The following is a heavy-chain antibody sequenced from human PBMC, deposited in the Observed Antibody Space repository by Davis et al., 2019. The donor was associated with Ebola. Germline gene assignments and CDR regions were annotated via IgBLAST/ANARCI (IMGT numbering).Heavy chain of an antibody. Sequence: SETLSLTCSVSGGSIISDRFYWTWIRRHPGKGLAWIGYIYYDGTTFYNPSLRSRAAMSLDTSKNHFPLKLRSVTAADTAVYYCARGGPEMVTIRSFSYCGRGTLVTVSS. CDR2: IYYDGTT. J-gene: IGHJ4*02. CDR3: ARGGPEMVTIRSFSY. D-gene: IGHD5-24*01. V-gene: IGHV4-31*03. CDR1: GGSIISDRFY.